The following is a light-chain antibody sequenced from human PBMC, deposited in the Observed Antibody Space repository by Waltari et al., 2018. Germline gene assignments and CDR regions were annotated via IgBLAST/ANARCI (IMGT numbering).Light chain of an antibody. CDR1: QTVRSY. V-gene: IGKV3-11*01. CDR2: DAS. Sequence: EIVLTQSPATLSLSPGERATLSCRASQTVRSYLAWYQQKPGQAPRLLIFDASSRATGIPAKFSGSGSGTDFTLTVSNLEPEDFAVYYCQQRSSWPYTFGQGTRVEIK. J-gene: IGKJ2*01. CDR3: QQRSSWPYT.